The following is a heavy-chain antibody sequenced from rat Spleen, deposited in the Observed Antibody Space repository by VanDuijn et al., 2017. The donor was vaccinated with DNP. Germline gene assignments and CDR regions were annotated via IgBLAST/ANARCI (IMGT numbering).Heavy chain of an antibody. CDR2: INTGSGST. CDR3: ARRRPTYWYFYF. CDR1: GYTFTTYY. J-gene: IGHJ1*01. Sequence: QVQLQQSGAELAKPGSSVKISCKASGYTFTTYYISWMKQTTGQGLEYIGYINTGSGSTNYNEKFKGKATLTVDQSSSTAFMQLSSPTPHDTAVYYCARRRPTYWYFYFWGPLTLVTGSS. D-gene: IGHD3-4*01. V-gene: IGHV1-43*01.